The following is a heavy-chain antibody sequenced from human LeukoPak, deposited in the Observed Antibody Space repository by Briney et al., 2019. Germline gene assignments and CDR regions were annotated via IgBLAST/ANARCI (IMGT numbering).Heavy chain of an antibody. D-gene: IGHD2-21*02. CDR3: AKLAYCGGDCWYYFDY. V-gene: IGHV1-69*04. J-gene: IGHJ4*02. CDR2: IIPILGIA. Sequence: SVKVSCKASGGTFSSYAISWVRQAPGQGLEWMGRIIPILGIANYAQKFQGRVTITADKSTSTAYTELSSLRSEDTAVYYCAKLAYCGGDCWYYFDYWGQGTLVTVSS. CDR1: GGTFSSYA.